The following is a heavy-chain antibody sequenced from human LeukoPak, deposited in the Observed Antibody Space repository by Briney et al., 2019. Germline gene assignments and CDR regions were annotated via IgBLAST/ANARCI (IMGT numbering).Heavy chain of an antibody. Sequence: GRSLRLSCAASGFTFSSYAMHWVRQAPGKGLEWVAVISYDGSNKYYADSVKGRFTISRDNSKNTLYLQMNSLRAEDTAVYYCAKGRVLRYFSPDYWGQGTLVTVSS. D-gene: IGHD3-9*01. CDR3: AKGRVLRYFSPDY. J-gene: IGHJ4*02. CDR1: GFTFSSYA. V-gene: IGHV3-30-3*01. CDR2: ISYDGSNK.